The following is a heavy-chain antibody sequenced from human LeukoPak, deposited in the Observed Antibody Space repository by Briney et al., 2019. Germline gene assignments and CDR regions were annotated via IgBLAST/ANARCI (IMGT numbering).Heavy chain of an antibody. CDR2: IIPILGIA. CDR3: ARDHDYDFWSCYSNNSWFDY. CDR1: GGTFSSYA. V-gene: IGHV1-69*04. J-gene: IGHJ4*02. D-gene: IGHD3-3*01. Sequence: SVKVSFKASGGTFSSYAISWVRQAPGQGGEWMGRIIPILGIANYAQKFQGRDTITAEKNTSTDYMEMSRQREEDRAVYYCARDHDYDFWSCYSNNSWFDYWGQGTLVTVSS.